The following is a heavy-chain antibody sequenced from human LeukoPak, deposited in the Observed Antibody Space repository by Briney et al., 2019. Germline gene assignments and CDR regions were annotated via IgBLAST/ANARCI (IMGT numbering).Heavy chain of an antibody. J-gene: IGHJ4*02. CDR3: AKGHCDCEGYYYFDY. V-gene: IGHV3-23*01. CDR1: GFTFSSYA. Sequence: PGGSLRLSCAASGFTFSSYAMRWVRQAPGKGLEWVSAVRGGSGNTYYADSVKGRFTISRDNSKNMLYLQMNTLRAEDTAVYYCAKGHCDCEGYYYFDYWGQGTLVTVSS. D-gene: IGHD2-21*01. CDR2: VRGGSGNT.